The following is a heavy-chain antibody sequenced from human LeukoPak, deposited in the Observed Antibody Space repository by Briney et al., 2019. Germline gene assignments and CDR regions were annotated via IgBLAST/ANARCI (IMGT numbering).Heavy chain of an antibody. CDR1: GGSISSSSYY. V-gene: IGHV4-39*01. Sequence: SETLSLTCTVSGGSISSSSYYWGWIRQPPGKGLEWIGSIYYSGSTYYNPSLKSRVTISVDTSKNQFSLKLSSVTAADTAVCYCARRGPIAVAGKDYWGQGTLVTVSS. CDR3: ARRGPIAVAGKDY. CDR2: IYYSGST. D-gene: IGHD6-19*01. J-gene: IGHJ4*02.